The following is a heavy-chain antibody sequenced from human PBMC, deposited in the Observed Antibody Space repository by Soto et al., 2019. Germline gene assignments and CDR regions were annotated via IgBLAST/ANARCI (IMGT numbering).Heavy chain of an antibody. D-gene: IGHD3-10*01. CDR1: GYSFSSYW. Sequence: LGESLKISCQGSGYSFSSYWITWVRQMPGKGLEWMGRIDPSDSYTNYSPSFEGHVTISADTSISTAYLQWSSLKASDTAMYYCARHAGRGQDSSYGMDVWVQGTTVTVSS. CDR3: ARHAGRGQDSSYGMDV. CDR2: IDPSDSYT. J-gene: IGHJ6*02. V-gene: IGHV5-10-1*01.